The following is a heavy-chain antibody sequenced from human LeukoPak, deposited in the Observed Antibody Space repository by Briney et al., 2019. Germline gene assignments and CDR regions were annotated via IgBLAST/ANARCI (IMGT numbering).Heavy chain of an antibody. CDR2: VYYSGST. V-gene: IGHV4-59*08. Sequence: PSETLSLTCTVSGVPISSYYWTWIRQPPGKGLEWIGYVYYSGSTYYDPSLKSRVTISVDTSKNQFSLNLSSVTAADTAVYYCARRVIMSAAGVPDTWLDPWGQGILVTVSS. CDR3: ARRVIMSAAGVPDTWLDP. D-gene: IGHD2-8*01. CDR1: GVPISSYY. J-gene: IGHJ5*02.